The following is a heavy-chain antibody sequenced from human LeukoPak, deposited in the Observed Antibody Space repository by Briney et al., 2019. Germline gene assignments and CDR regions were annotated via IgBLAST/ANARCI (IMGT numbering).Heavy chain of an antibody. CDR3: ANTGATTAFDY. CDR2: ISGSGGST. D-gene: IGHD1-26*01. CDR1: GFTFSSYA. Sequence: GGSLRPSCAASGFTFSSYAMSWVRQAPGKGLEWVSAISGSGGSTCYADSVKGRFTISRDNAKNSLYLQMNSLRAEDTAVYYCANTGATTAFDYWGQGTLVTVSS. J-gene: IGHJ4*02. V-gene: IGHV3-23*01.